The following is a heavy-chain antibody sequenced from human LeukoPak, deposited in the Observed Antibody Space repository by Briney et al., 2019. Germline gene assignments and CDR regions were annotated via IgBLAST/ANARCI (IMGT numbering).Heavy chain of an antibody. J-gene: IGHJ3*02. V-gene: IGHV4-38-2*02. CDR1: GYSISGGYY. Sequence: SETLSLTCTVSGYSISGGYYWGWLRQPPGKGLEWIGYIYHSGSTYFNPSLKSRVTISVDRSKNQFSLKLSSVTAADTAVYYCASGVPRVGYNWKAAGRDAFDIWGQGTMVTVSS. CDR2: IYHSGST. CDR3: ASGVPRVGYNWKAAGRDAFDI. D-gene: IGHD1-20*01.